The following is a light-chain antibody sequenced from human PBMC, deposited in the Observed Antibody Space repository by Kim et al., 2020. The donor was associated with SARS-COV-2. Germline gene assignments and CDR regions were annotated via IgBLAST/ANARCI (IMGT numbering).Light chain of an antibody. V-gene: IGLV3-21*04. CDR1: NIGSKS. J-gene: IGLJ3*02. CDR3: QVWDSSSDHPV. Sequence: PGKTARITCGGNNIGSKSVHWYQQEPGQAPVLVIYYDSDRPSGIPERFSGSNSGNTATLTISRVEAGDEADYYCQVWDSSSDHPVFGGGTKLTVL. CDR2: YDS.